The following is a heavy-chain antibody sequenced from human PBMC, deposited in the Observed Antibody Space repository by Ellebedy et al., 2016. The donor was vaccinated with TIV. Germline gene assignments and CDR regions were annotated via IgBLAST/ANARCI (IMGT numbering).Heavy chain of an antibody. V-gene: IGHV4-39*01. Sequence: SETLSLXXTVSGGSISSSSYYWGWIRQPPGKGLEWIGSIYYSGSTYYNPSLKSRVTISVDTSKNQFSLKLSSVTAADTAVYYCAPLPVGSGSYNGDYWGQGTLVTVSS. D-gene: IGHD3-10*01. J-gene: IGHJ4*02. CDR1: GGSISSSSYY. CDR2: IYYSGST. CDR3: APLPVGSGSYNGDY.